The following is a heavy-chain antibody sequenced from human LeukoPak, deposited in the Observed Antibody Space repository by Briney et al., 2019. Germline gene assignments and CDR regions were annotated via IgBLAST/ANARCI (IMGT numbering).Heavy chain of an antibody. Sequence: PSETLSLTCTVSGGAIGTYYWTWIRQSPGRGREWIGYVYHTGCTNSNPSLTSRVTISVDTSKNQFSLTLTSVTAGGTAVYYCARRVAVSPYYGMDVWGQGTAVTVSS. D-gene: IGHD6-19*01. J-gene: IGHJ6*02. CDR2: VYHTGCT. CDR1: GGAIGTYY. V-gene: IGHV4-59*08. CDR3: ARRVAVSPYYGMDV.